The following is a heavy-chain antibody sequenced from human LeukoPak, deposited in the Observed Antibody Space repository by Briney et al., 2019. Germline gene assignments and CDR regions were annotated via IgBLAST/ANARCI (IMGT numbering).Heavy chain of an antibody. CDR2: ISSSSSYI. D-gene: IGHD3-9*01. CDR1: GFTFSSYS. J-gene: IGHJ6*04. Sequence: AGGSLRLSCAASGFTFSSYSMNWVRQAPGKGLEWVSSISSSSSYIYYADSVKGRFTISRDNAKNSLYLQMNSLRAEDTAVYYCARCWRVLHSARYYDILTGSQTDYYYGMDVWGKGTTVTVSS. CDR3: ARCWRVLHSARYYDILTGSQTDYYYGMDV. V-gene: IGHV3-21*01.